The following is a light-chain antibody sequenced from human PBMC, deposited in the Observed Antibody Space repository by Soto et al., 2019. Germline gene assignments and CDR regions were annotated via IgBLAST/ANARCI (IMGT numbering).Light chain of an antibody. CDR1: GSNIGTHA. CDR3: AAWDDSLRAVV. J-gene: IGLJ2*01. Sequence: QSVLTQSPSESATPGQRVTISCSGSGSNIGTHAVNWYLQVPGTAPTLLIFRNHQRPSGVPDRFSGSKSGTSASLAISGPQSEDEADYYCAAWDDSLRAVVFGGGTKLTVL. V-gene: IGLV1-44*01. CDR2: RNH.